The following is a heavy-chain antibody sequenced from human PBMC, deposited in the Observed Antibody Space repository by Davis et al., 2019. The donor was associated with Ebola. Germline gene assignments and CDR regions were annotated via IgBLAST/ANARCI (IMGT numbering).Heavy chain of an antibody. CDR2: IYYSGST. V-gene: IGHV4-39*01. J-gene: IGHJ5*02. CDR1: GGSISSSSYY. Sequence: GSLRLSCTVSGGSISSSSYYWGWIRQPPGKGLEWIGSIYYSGSTYYNPSLKSRVTISVDTSKNQFSLKLSSVTAADTAVYYCARHPRGVVVAATNWFDPWGQGTLVTVSS. CDR3: ARHPRGVVVAATNWFDP. D-gene: IGHD2-15*01.